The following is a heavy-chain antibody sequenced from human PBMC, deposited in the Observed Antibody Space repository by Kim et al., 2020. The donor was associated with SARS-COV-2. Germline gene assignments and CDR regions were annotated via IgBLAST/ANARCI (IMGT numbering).Heavy chain of an antibody. CDR3: FRGGVDF. Sequence: GGSLRLSCAASGFTFSSSWMDWVRQTAGRGLLWVASINPDGNSTYYPDSVKCRFAISRDNSKNTLYLQMNSLRPEDTAVYYCFRGGVDFLWHGTLVTVAS. D-gene: IGHD5-12*01. V-gene: IGHV3-74*01. CDR1: GFTFSSSW. CDR2: INPDGNST. J-gene: IGHJ4*01.